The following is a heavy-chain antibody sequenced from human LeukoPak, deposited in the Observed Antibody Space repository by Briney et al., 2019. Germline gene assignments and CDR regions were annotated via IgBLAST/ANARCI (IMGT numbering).Heavy chain of an antibody. J-gene: IGHJ4*02. V-gene: IGHV3-7*01. CDR1: GFTFSSSW. Sequence: PGGSLRLSCAPSGFTFSSSWMSWVRQAPGKGLEWVANIIQDGSAQYYVDSVKRPFTISRDNADNSLYLQMNSLRAEDTAVYYCAIYLFSCSSTSCYVYWGRGTLVTVSS. D-gene: IGHD2-2*01. CDR3: AIYLFSCSSTSCYVY. CDR2: IIQDGSAQ.